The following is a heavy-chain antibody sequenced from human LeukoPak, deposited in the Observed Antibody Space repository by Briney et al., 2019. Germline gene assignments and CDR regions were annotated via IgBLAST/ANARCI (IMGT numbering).Heavy chain of an antibody. D-gene: IGHD4-17*01. CDR3: ARDAYTTTSNWLDP. J-gene: IGHJ5*02. Sequence: GGSLRLSCEASGFTLNKYWMHWVRQAPGKGLVWVSRITGDGSDIAYADSVKGRFTVSRDDAKNTLFLQMTSLRVEDTAIYYCARDAYTTTSNWLDPWGQGTLVAVSS. V-gene: IGHV3-74*01. CDR1: GFTLNKYW. CDR2: ITGDGSDI.